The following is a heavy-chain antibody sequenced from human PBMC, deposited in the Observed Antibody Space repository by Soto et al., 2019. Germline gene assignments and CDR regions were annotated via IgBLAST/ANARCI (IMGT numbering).Heavy chain of an antibody. Sequence: PGGSLRLSCAASGFTFSSYAMHWVRQAPGKGLDWVAVISYDGSNKYYADSVKDRFTISRDTSKNTLYLQMNSLRAADTAVYYCARDRLPVYSSPSGGNWFDRWGQGTLVTVSS. D-gene: IGHD6-6*01. CDR1: GFTFSSYA. V-gene: IGHV3-30-3*01. J-gene: IGHJ5*02. CDR2: ISYDGSNK. CDR3: ARDRLPVYSSPSGGNWFDR.